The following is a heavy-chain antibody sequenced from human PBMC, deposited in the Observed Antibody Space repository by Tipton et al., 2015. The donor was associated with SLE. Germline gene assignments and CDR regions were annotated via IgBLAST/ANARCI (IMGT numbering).Heavy chain of an antibody. D-gene: IGHD4-17*01. CDR1: GFTFSSYG. J-gene: IGHJ4*02. V-gene: IGHV3-30*18. CDR3: AKTLDYGDLTGY. CDR2: ISYDGSNK. Sequence: SLRLSCAASGFTFSSYGIHWVRQAPGKGLEWVAVISYDGSNKYYADSVKGRFTISRDNSKNTLYLQMNSLRAEDTAVYYCAKTLDYGDLTGYWGQGTLVTVSS.